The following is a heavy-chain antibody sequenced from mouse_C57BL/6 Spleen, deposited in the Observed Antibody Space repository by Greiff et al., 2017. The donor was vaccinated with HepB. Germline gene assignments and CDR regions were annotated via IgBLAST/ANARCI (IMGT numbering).Heavy chain of an antibody. CDR3: ARFGLGFAY. V-gene: IGHV1-9*01. D-gene: IGHD2-2*01. J-gene: IGHJ3*01. Sequence: VQLKESGAELMKPGASVKLSCKATGYTFTGYWIEWVKQRPGHGLEWIGEILPGSGSTNYNEKFKGNATFTADTSSNTAYMQLSSLTTEDSAIYYCARFGLGFAYWGQGTLVTVSA. CDR1: GYTFTGYW. CDR2: ILPGSGST.